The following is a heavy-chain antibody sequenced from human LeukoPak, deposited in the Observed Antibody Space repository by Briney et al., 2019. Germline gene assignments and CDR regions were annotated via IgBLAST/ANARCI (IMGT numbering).Heavy chain of an antibody. Sequence: SETLSLTCTVSGVSISSLYWSWVRQPPGKGLEWIGYIYHSGITNYNPSLKSRVTMSLDTSKSQFSPKLSSVTAADTAVYYCARLRYCSSGTCLWYFDLWGRGTLVTVSS. V-gene: IGHV4-59*08. CDR2: IYHSGIT. D-gene: IGHD2-15*01. CDR1: GVSISSLY. J-gene: IGHJ2*01. CDR3: ARLRYCSSGTCLWYFDL.